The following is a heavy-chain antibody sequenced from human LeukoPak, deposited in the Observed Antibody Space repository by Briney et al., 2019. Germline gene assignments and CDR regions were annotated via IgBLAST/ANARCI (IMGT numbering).Heavy chain of an antibody. V-gene: IGHV4-59*08. CDR3: ARYPMTYCSSSSCTDY. Sequence: SETLSLTCTVSGGSISGDYWSWIRQSLQGLEWIGYLYYSGSTNYNHSLKSRVTISVDTSKNQFSLKLSSVTAADTAVYYCARYPMTYCSSSSCTDYWGQGTLVTVSS. CDR1: GGSISGDY. CDR2: LYYSGST. J-gene: IGHJ4*02. D-gene: IGHD2-2*01.